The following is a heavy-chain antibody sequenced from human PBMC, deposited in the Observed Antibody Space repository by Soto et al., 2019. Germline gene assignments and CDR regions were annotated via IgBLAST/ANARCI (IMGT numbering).Heavy chain of an antibody. J-gene: IGHJ4*02. CDR2: ISGSGGST. CDR3: AKEHYYDSSGYFQIDY. Sequence: GGSLRLSCAASGFTFSSYAMSWVRQAPGKGLEWVSAISGSGGSTYYADSVKGRFTISRDNSKNTLYLQMNSLRAEDTAVYYCAKEHYYDSSGYFQIDYWGQGTLVTVSS. V-gene: IGHV3-23*01. CDR1: GFTFSSYA. D-gene: IGHD3-22*01.